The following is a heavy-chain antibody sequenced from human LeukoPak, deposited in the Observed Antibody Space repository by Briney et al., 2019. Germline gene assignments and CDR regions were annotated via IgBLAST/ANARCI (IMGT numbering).Heavy chain of an antibody. CDR1: GFTFSSYW. Sequence: PGGSLRLSCAASGFTFSSYWMHWVRQAPGKGLVWVSRINSDGSSTKYADSVKGRFTISRDNSKNTLYLQMNSLRAEDTAVYYCARAPRMVHFDCWGQGTLVTVSS. D-gene: IGHD6-13*01. J-gene: IGHJ4*02. CDR3: ARAPRMVHFDC. CDR2: INSDGSST. V-gene: IGHV3-74*01.